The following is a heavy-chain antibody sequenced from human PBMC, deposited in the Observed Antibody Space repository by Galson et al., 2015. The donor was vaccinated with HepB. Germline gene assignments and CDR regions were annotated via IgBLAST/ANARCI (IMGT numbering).Heavy chain of an antibody. Sequence: CAISGDSVSSHSAAWNWIRQSPLRGLEWLGRTYYRSDWYTDYAVSVQSRIAINPDTSKNQFSLHLNSVTPEDTALYFCTRDRWGGDAFDIWGLGTMVTVSS. CDR2: TYYRSDWYT. CDR3: TRDRWGGDAFDI. J-gene: IGHJ3*02. CDR1: GDSVSSHSAA. V-gene: IGHV6-1*01. D-gene: IGHD3-16*01.